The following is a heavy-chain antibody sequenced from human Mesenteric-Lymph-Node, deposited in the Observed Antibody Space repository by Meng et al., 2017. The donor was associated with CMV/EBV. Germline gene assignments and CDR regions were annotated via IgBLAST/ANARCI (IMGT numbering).Heavy chain of an antibody. CDR3: ARVLELDTRDYYYGMDV. D-gene: IGHD5-24*01. V-gene: IGHV3-48*03. CDR2: IGSRGTTI. J-gene: IGHJ6*02. Sequence: GAALKISCVASGFTFSGYEVNWVRQAPGKGLEWVSYIGSRGTTIYYADSVKGRFTISRDNAKNSLYLQMNSLRAEDTAVYYCARVLELDTRDYYYGMDVWGQGTTVTVSS. CDR1: GFTFSGYE.